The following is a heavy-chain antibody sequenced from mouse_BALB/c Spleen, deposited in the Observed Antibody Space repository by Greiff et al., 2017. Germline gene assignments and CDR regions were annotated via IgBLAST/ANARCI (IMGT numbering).Heavy chain of an antibody. Sequence: QVQLQQSGAELARPGASVKMSCKASGYTFTSYTMHWVKQRPGQGLEWIGYINPSSGYTNYNQKFKDKATLTADKSSSTAYMQLSSLTSEDSAVYYCARRGTYYGNSYYFDYWGQGTTLTVSS. D-gene: IGHD2-1*01. CDR3: ARRGTYYGNSYYFDY. J-gene: IGHJ2*01. V-gene: IGHV1-4*01. CDR1: GYTFTSYT. CDR2: INPSSGYT.